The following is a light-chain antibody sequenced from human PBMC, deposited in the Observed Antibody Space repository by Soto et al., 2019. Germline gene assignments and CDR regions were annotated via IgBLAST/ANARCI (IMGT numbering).Light chain of an antibody. Sequence: EIVLTQSPGTLSLSPGERATLSCRASQSVSSNYLAWYQLKPGQAPRLLIYDAYNRVTGIPPRFSGSGSGTDFTLTISSLEPEDSAVYYCQQRHMWPITFGQGTRLEIK. CDR3: QQRHMWPIT. V-gene: IGKV3D-20*02. J-gene: IGKJ5*01. CDR1: QSVSSNY. CDR2: DAY.